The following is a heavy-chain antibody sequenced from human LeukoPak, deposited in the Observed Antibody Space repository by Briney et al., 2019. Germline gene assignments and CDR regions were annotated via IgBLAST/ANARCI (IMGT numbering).Heavy chain of an antibody. V-gene: IGHV1-69*13. D-gene: IGHD5-12*01. CDR3: ARGGYDSWFDP. CDR1: GGTFSSYA. Sequence: SVKVSCKASGGTFSSYAISWVRQAPGQGLEWMGGIIPIFGTANYAQKFQGRVTITADESTSTAYTELSSLRSEDTAVYYCARGGYDSWFDPWGQGTLVTVSS. J-gene: IGHJ5*02. CDR2: IIPIFGTA.